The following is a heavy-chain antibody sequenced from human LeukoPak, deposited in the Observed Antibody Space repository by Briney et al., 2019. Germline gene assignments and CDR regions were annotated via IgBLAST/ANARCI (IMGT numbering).Heavy chain of an antibody. V-gene: IGHV5-51*01. CDR1: GYSFPTYW. CDR3: ARRAAVAFDY. D-gene: IGHD6-19*01. J-gene: IGHJ4*02. CDR2: IYPGDSDT. Sequence: RAGESLKISCKGSGYSFPTYWIGWVRQMPGKGLEWMGIIYPGDSDTRYSPSFQGQVTISADKSISTAYLPWSSLKASDTAMYYCARRAAVAFDYWGQGTLVTVSS.